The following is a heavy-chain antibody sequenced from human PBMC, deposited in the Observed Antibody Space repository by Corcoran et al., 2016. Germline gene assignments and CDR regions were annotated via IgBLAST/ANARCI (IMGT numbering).Heavy chain of an antibody. J-gene: IGHJ4*02. CDR1: GFTVSSNY. V-gene: IGHV3-53*01. CDR2: IYSGGST. CDR3: AREDYDSSGRAGY. Sequence: EVQLVESGGGLIQPGGSLRLSCAASGFTVSSNYMSWVRQAPGKGLEWVSVIYSGGSTYYADAVKGRFTTSRDNSKNTLYLQMKKLRAEDTAVYYCAREDYDSSGRAGYRGQGTLVTVSS. D-gene: IGHD3-22*01.